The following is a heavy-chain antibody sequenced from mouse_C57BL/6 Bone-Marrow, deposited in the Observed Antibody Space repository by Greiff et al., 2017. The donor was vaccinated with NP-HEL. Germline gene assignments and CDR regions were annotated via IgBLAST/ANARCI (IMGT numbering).Heavy chain of an antibody. D-gene: IGHD2-5*01. Sequence: QVQLKQSGAELVRPGASVTLSCKASGYTFTDYEMHWVKQTPVHGLEWIGAIDPETGGTAYNQKFKGKAILTADKSSSTAYMELRSLTSEDSAVYYCTRESYYSNYDYFDVWGTGTTVTVSS. CDR3: TRESYYSNYDYFDV. V-gene: IGHV1-15*01. J-gene: IGHJ1*03. CDR2: IDPETGGT. CDR1: GYTFTDYE.